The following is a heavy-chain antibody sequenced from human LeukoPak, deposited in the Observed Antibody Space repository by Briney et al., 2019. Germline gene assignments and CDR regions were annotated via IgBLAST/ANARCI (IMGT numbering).Heavy chain of an antibody. J-gene: IGHJ2*01. Sequence: GGSLRLSCTASGFTFGNYWMHWVRQGPGKGLMWVSCVSTDGSSTNYADSVKGRFTISRDNSKNTLYLQMNSLRAEDTAVYYCAKDSEIAAAGSYWYFDLWGRGTLVTVSS. CDR3: AKDSEIAAAGSYWYFDL. V-gene: IGHV3-74*01. D-gene: IGHD6-13*01. CDR2: VSTDGSST. CDR1: GFTFGNYW.